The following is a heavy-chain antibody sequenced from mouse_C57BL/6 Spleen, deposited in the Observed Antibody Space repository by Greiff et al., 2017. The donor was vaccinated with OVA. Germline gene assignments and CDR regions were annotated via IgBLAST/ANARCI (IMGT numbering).Heavy chain of an antibody. CDR3: TRYDYGGPLAMDY. J-gene: IGHJ4*01. V-gene: IGHV1-15*01. CDR1: GYTFTDYE. CDR2: IDPETGGT. D-gene: IGHD2-4*01. Sequence: VQLQESGAELVRPGASVTLSCKASGYTFTDYEMHWVKQTPVHGLEWIGAIDPETGGTAYNQKFKGKAILTADKSSSTAYMELRSLTSEDSAVYYCTRYDYGGPLAMDYWGQGTSVTVSS.